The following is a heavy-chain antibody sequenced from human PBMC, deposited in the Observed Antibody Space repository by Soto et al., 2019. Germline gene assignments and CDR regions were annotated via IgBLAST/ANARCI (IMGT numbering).Heavy chain of an antibody. CDR1: GASTSSSSYY. Sequence: NPSETLSLTCSVSGASTSSSSYYWGFIRQPPGKGLEWIGSIYYSGSTYYNPSLKGRLTISLDTSKNQFSLHLRSVTAADTAEYYCARDLFSSWYDTPGWFDPWGQGTLVTVSS. CDR3: ARDLFSSWYDTPGWFDP. D-gene: IGHD6-13*01. CDR2: IYYSGST. J-gene: IGHJ5*02. V-gene: IGHV4-39*02.